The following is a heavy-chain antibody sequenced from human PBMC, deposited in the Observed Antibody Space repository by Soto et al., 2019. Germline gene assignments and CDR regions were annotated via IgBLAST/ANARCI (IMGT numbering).Heavy chain of an antibody. CDR1: GFIFSSYG. Sequence: QVQLVESGGGVVQPGRSLRLSCAESGFIFSSYGRHWVRQTPGKGLEWVAVIWYDGSNEYYADSVKCRFTISRDNSKNTLHLQMNSLRAEDTAVYYCARDQRTRVANYYGMDVWGQGTTVTVSS. V-gene: IGHV3-33*01. J-gene: IGHJ6*02. D-gene: IGHD2-21*01. CDR2: IWYDGSNE. CDR3: ARDQRTRVANYYGMDV.